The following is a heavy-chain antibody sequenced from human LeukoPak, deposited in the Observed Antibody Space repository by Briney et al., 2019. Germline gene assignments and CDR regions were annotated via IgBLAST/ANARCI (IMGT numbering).Heavy chain of an antibody. CDR2: ISGSGGST. Sequence: SGGSLRLSCAASGFTFSSYAMSWVRQAPGKGLEWVSAISGSGGSTYYADTVKGRFTISRDNSKNTLYLQMNSLRAEDTAVYYCAKVLGGYGSGSDYAGEYYFDYWGQGNLVTVSS. V-gene: IGHV3-23*01. J-gene: IGHJ4*02. CDR3: AKVLGGYGSGSDYAGEYYFDY. CDR1: GFTFSSYA. D-gene: IGHD3-10*01.